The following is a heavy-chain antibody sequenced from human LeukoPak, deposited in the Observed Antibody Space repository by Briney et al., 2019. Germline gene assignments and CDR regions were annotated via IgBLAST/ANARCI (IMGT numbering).Heavy chain of an antibody. CDR1: GFTFSSYS. D-gene: IGHD3-10*01. CDR2: ISSSSSYI. V-gene: IGHV3-21*01. J-gene: IGHJ5*02. Sequence: GGSLRLSCAASGFTFSSYSMNWVRQAPGKGLEWVPSISSSSSYIYYADSVKGRFTISRDNAKNSLYLQMNSLRAEDTAVYYCARLTPGYGSGRGEVWFDPWGQGTLVTVSP. CDR3: ARLTPGYGSGRGEVWFDP.